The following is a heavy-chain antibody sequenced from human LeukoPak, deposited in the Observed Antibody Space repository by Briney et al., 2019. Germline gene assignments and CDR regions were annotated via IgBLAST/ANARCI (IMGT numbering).Heavy chain of an antibody. CDR2: ISGSGGST. J-gene: IGHJ4*02. CDR3: AKADGYNPFSFFDY. CDR1: GFTFSSHA. V-gene: IGHV3-23*01. D-gene: IGHD5-24*01. Sequence: PGGSLRLSCAASGFTFSSHAMSWVRQAPGKGLEWVSAISGSGGSTYYADSVKGRFTISRDNSKNTLYLQMNSLRAEDTAVYYCAKADGYNPFSFFDYWGQGTLVTVSS.